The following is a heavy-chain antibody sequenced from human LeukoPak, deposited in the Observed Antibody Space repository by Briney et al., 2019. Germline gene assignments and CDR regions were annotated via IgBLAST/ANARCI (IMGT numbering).Heavy chain of an antibody. J-gene: IGHJ4*02. CDR1: GGSISSYY. D-gene: IGHD2-15*01. V-gene: IGHV4-59*01. CDR2: IYYSGST. Sequence: SETLSLTCTVSGGSISSYYWSWIRQPPGKGLEWIGYIYYSGSTNYNPSLKSRVTISVDTPKNQFSLKLSSVTAADTAVYYCAREPTYCSGGSCYMYYFDYWGQGTLVTVSS. CDR3: AREPTYCSGGSCYMYYFDY.